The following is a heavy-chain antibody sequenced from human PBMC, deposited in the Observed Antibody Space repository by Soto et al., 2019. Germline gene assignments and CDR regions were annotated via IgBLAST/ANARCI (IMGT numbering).Heavy chain of an antibody. V-gene: IGHV3-49*03. CDR3: ARDLWFGVMETDYFDC. CDR2: IRSKPYGGTT. J-gene: IGHJ4*02. CDR1: GFTFGDYG. D-gene: IGHD3-10*01. Sequence: GGSLRLSCAASGFTFGDYGMSWFRQAPGKGLEWVSFIRSKPYGGTTKYAASVKDRFTISRDDSKSIAYLQMNSLKNEDTAVYYCARDLWFGVMETDYFDCWGQGTLVTVSS.